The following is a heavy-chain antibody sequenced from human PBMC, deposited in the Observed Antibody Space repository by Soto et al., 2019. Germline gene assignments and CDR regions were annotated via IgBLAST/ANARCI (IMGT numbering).Heavy chain of an antibody. Sequence: ETLSLTCTVSGGSISRYYWSWIRQPPGKGLEWIGYIYYSGSTNYNPSLKSRVTISVDTSKNQFSLKLSSVTAADTAVYYCARDNNWFDPWGQGTLVTVSS. J-gene: IGHJ5*02. CDR2: IYYSGST. V-gene: IGHV4-59*01. CDR1: GGSISRYY. CDR3: ARDNNWFDP.